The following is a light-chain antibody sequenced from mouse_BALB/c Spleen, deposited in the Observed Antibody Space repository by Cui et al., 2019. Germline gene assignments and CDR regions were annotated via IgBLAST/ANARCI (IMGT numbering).Light chain of an antibody. Sequence: DIQMTQSPASLSVSVGETVTITCRASENIYSNLAWYQQKQGKSPQLLVYAATNLADGVPSRFSGSGSGTQYSLKINSQQSEDFGSYYCQHFWGTPWTFGGGTKLEIK. CDR2: AAT. CDR3: QHFWGTPWT. V-gene: IGKV12-46*01. J-gene: IGKJ1*01. CDR1: ENIYSN.